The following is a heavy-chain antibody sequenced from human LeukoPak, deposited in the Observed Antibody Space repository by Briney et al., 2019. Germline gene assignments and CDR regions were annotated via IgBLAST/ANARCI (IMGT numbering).Heavy chain of an antibody. CDR2: ISAYNGNT. D-gene: IGHD4-23*01. V-gene: IGHV1-18*01. CDR3: ARVALPYHYGGYYFDY. CDR1: GYTFTSYG. J-gene: IGHJ4*02. Sequence: ASVKVSCKASGYTFTSYGISWVRQAPGQGLEWMGWISAYNGNTNYAQKLQGRVTMTTDTSTSTAYMELRSLRSDDTAVYYCARVALPYHYGGYYFDYWGQGTLVTVSS.